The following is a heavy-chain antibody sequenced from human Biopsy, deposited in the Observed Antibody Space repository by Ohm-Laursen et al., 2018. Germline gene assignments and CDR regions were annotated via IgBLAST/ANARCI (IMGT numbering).Heavy chain of an antibody. CDR2: ITWSSGSI. V-gene: IGHV3-9*01. D-gene: IGHD2-21*02. CDR3: AKDLGQVTAAIGY. Sequence: SLRLSCSASGFTFDDYAMHWVRQAPGKGLEWVSGITWSSGSIGYADSVKGRFSIFRDNAKHSLYLQMNSLRAEDTALYYCAKDLGQVTAAIGYWGQGILVTVSS. J-gene: IGHJ4*02. CDR1: GFTFDDYA.